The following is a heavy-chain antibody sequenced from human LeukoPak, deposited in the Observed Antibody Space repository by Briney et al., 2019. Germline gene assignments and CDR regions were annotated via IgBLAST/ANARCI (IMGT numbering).Heavy chain of an antibody. J-gene: IGHJ3*02. Sequence: ASVKVSCKASGYTFTTYAMNWVRQAPGQGLEWMGWINTNIGNPTYAQGFTGRFVFSLDTSVRTAFLQMSSLKAEDTAVYYCARGTYGGNSGDTFDIWGQGTMVTVSS. CDR1: GYTFTTYA. V-gene: IGHV7-4-1*02. D-gene: IGHD4-23*01. CDR3: ARGTYGGNSGDTFDI. CDR2: INTNIGNP.